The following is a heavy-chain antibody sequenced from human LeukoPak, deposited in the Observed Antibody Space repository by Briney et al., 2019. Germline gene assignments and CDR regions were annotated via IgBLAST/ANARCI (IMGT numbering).Heavy chain of an antibody. CDR3: ARERSIGSLDY. CDR1: GFTFSDYY. Sequence: GGSLRLSCAASGFTFSDYYMSWIRQAPGKGLEWVLSISSSSSYIYYADSVKGRFTISRDNAKNSLYLQMNSLRAEDTAVYYCARERSIGSLDYWGQGTLVTVSS. J-gene: IGHJ4*02. D-gene: IGHD1-26*01. V-gene: IGHV3-11*06. CDR2: ISSSSSYI.